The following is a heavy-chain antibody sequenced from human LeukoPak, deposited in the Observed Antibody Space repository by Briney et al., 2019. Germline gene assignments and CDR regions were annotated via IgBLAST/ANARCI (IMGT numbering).Heavy chain of an antibody. D-gene: IGHD6-13*01. Sequence: ASVKVSCKASGYTFTSYDINWVRQATGQGLEWMGCMNPNSGNTGYAQKFQGRVTMTRNTSISTAYMELSSLRSEDTAVYYCARGIRYDSSSWYPFDYWGLGTLVTVSS. CDR3: ARGIRYDSSSWYPFDY. V-gene: IGHV1-8*01. CDR1: GYTFTSYD. CDR2: MNPNSGNT. J-gene: IGHJ4*02.